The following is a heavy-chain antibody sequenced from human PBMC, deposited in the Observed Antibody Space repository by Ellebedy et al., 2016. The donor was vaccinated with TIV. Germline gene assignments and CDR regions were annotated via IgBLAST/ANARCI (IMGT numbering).Heavy chain of an antibody. CDR1: GGSFSTYY. CDR2: INHSGST. J-gene: IGHJ3*02. Sequence: MPSETLSLTCAVYGGSFSTYYWNWIRQPPGKGLEWIGEINHSGSTKYNPSLKSRVTISVNTSKDQFSVKLSSVTAADTAVYYCARWSRRVFDIWGQGTMVTVSS. D-gene: IGHD3-3*01. V-gene: IGHV4-34*01. CDR3: ARWSRRVFDI.